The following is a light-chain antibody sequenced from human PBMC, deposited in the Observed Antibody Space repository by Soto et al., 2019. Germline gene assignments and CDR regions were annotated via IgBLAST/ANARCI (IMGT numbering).Light chain of an antibody. J-gene: IGLJ1*01. CDR3: QSYDLSLRNYV. CDR1: RSNIGAGYD. Sequence: QSVLTQPPSVSGAPGQRVTISCTGTRSNIGAGYDVHWYQQIPGTAPKLLIYRNHDRPSGVPDRFSGSKSGTSASLTITGLQAEDEADYYCQSYDLSLRNYVFGSGTKLTVL. V-gene: IGLV1-40*01. CDR2: RNH.